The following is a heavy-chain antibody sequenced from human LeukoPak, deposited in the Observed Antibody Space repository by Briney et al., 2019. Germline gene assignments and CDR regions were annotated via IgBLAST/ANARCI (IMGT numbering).Heavy chain of an antibody. J-gene: IGHJ4*02. CDR2: ISGSGDNT. CDR1: GFTFSNTA. V-gene: IGHV3-23*01. Sequence: GGSLRLSCAASGFTFSNTAMSWVRQAPGKGLEWVSGISGSGDNTYYADSVKGRFTISRDNSKNTLYVQVNSLGTEDTAAYYCAKGSYYDSSGSFYFDYWGQGTLVTGSS. CDR3: AKGSYYDSSGSFYFDY. D-gene: IGHD3-22*01.